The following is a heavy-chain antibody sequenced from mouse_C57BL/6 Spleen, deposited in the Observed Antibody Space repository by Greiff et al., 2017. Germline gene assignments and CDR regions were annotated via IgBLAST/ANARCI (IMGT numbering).Heavy chain of an antibody. CDR3: TRVRGYAMDY. V-gene: IGHV1-15*01. CDR1: GYTFTDYE. Sequence: QVQLQQSGAELVRPGASVTLSCKASGYTFTDYEMPWVKQTPVHGLEWIGAIDPETGGTAYNQKFTGKAILTADKSSSTAYMELRSLTSEDSAVYYCTRVRGYAMDYWGQGTSVTVSS. J-gene: IGHJ4*01. CDR2: IDPETGGT.